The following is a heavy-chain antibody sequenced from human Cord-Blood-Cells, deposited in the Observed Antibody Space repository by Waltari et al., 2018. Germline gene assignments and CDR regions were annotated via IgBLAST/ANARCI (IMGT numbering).Heavy chain of an antibody. CDR3: ARVSKSLQLERQDWFDP. J-gene: IGHJ5*02. D-gene: IGHD1-1*01. CDR1: GGSFSGYY. V-gene: IGHV4-34*01. Sequence: QVQLQQWGAGLLKPSETLSLTCAVYGGSFSGYYWSWIRQPPGKGLEWIGEINHSGSTNYNPSLKSRVTISVDTSKNQFSLKLSSVTAADTAVYYCARVSKSLQLERQDWFDPWGQGTLVTVSS. CDR2: INHSGST.